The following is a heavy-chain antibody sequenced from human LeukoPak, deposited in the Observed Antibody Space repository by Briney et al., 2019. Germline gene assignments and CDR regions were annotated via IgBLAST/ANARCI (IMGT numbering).Heavy chain of an antibody. CDR3: ARRSGFHDY. V-gene: IGHV5-10-1*01. J-gene: IGHJ4*02. CDR2: IDPSDSYT. CDR1: GYSFITYW. D-gene: IGHD2-15*01. Sequence: GESLKISCKGSGYSFITYWIGWVRQMPGKGLEWMGRIDPSDSYTNYSPSFQGHVTISADKSINTAYLQWSSLKASDTAMYYCARRSGFHDYWGQGTLVTVSS.